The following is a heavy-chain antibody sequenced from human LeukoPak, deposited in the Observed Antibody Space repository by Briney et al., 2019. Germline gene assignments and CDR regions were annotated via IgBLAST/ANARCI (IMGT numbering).Heavy chain of an antibody. V-gene: IGHV4-61*01. CDR3: AIGDYDILTRTYYYYYYGMDV. CDR1: GGSVSSGSYY. CDR2: IYYSGST. J-gene: IGHJ6*04. D-gene: IGHD3-9*01. Sequence: SETLSLTCTVSGGSVSSGSYYWSWIRQPPGKGLEWIGYIYYSGSTNYNPSLKSRVTISVDTSKNQFSLKLSSVTAADTAVYYCAIGDYDILTRTYYYYYYGMDVWGKGTTVTVSS.